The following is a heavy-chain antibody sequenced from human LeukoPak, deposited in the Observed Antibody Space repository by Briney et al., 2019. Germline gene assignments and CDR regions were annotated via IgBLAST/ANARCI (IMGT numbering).Heavy chain of an antibody. V-gene: IGHV4-38-2*01. CDR2: LYHPDST. CDR1: GYPINNAYY. D-gene: IGHD4-17*01. J-gene: IGHJ6*03. Sequence: PSETLSLTCAVSGYPINNAYYWVWIWQPPGKGLEWIGSLYHPDSTYYNPSLKSRVTMSVDTSRNQFSLKLSFVTAADTAVYYCARHYDSYFYYYLDLWGTGTTVTVSS. CDR3: ARHYDSYFYYYLDL.